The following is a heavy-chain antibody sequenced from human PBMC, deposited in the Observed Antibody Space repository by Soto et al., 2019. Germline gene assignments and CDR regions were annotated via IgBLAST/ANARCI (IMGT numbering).Heavy chain of an antibody. J-gene: IGHJ4*02. CDR3: ARTRLGCGGDCYFQTFDY. CDR1: GDTFTRYY. CDR2: INPNGGST. V-gene: IGHV1-46*01. D-gene: IGHD2-21*02. Sequence: SVKVSCKAPGDTFTRYYIHWVRQAPGHGLEWMGIINPNGGSTRFAQTFQGRITMTTDTSTSTVYMELSSLRSEDTAVYYCARTRLGCGGDCYFQTFDYWGQGTLVTVSS.